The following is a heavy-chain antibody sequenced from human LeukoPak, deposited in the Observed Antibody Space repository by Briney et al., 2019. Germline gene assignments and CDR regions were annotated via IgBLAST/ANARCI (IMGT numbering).Heavy chain of an antibody. D-gene: IGHD5-24*01. V-gene: IGHV3-7*01. CDR2: IKQDGSEK. CDR1: GFTFSWYW. Sequence: GGSLRLSCAASGFTFSWYWMSWVRQAPGKGLEWVANIKQDGSEKYYVDSVKGRFTISRDNAKNSLYLQMNSLRAEDTAVYYCARDVDHMDAWGKGTTVTVSS. CDR3: ARDVDHMDA. J-gene: IGHJ6*03.